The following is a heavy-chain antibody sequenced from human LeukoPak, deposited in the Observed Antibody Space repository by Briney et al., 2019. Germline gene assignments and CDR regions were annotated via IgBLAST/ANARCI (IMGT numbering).Heavy chain of an antibody. CDR3: TVARDY. V-gene: IGHV3-30-3*01. CDR1: GFTFSSYA. Sequence: GGSLRLSCAASGFTFSSYAMHWVRQAPGKGLEWVAVISHDGSNKYYADSVKGRFTISRDNSKNTLYLQMNSLRAEDTAVYYCTVARDYWGQGTLVTVSS. J-gene: IGHJ4*02. CDR2: ISHDGSNK.